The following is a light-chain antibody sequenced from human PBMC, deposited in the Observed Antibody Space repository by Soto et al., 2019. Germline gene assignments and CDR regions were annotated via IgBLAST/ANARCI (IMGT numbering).Light chain of an antibody. J-gene: IGKJ1*01. V-gene: IGKV1-27*01. Sequence: DIQMAQSPSSLSASVGDRVTITCRASRGIYTHLAWYQQKPGNAPKLLIYGASTLQSGVPSRFSASGSGTDFFITISGLQSEDVGTYFCQTYDKAPWTFGPGTRV. CDR3: QTYDKAPWT. CDR2: GAS. CDR1: RGIYTH.